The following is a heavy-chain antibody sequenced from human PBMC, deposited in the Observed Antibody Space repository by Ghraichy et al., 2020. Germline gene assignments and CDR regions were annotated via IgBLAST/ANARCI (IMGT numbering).Heavy chain of an antibody. D-gene: IGHD1-26*01. Sequence: GGSLRLSCAASGFTFSSYAMSWVRQAPGKGLEWVSAISGSGGSTYYADSVKGRFTISRDNSKNTLYLQMNSLRAEDTAVYYCAKGLLRVGATTASFDPWGQGTLVTVSS. CDR2: ISGSGGST. CDR1: GFTFSSYA. CDR3: AKGLLRVGATTASFDP. V-gene: IGHV3-23*01. J-gene: IGHJ5*02.